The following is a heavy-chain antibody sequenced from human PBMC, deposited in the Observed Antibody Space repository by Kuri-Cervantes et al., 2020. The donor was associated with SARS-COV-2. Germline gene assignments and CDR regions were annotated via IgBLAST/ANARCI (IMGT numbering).Heavy chain of an antibody. CDR3: ARVRGTCSGTSCYYHDAFDI. V-gene: IGHV4-30-2*01. CDR1: GGSISRGGYS. D-gene: IGHD2-2*01. J-gene: IGHJ3*02. Sequence: SETLSLTCAVSGGSISRGGYSWRWIRQPPGKGLEWIGYIYHCGSTYYNPSLKSRVTISVDKSKNQFSLKLSSVTAADTAVYYCARVRGTCSGTSCYYHDAFDIWGQGTMVTVSS. CDR2: IYHCGST.